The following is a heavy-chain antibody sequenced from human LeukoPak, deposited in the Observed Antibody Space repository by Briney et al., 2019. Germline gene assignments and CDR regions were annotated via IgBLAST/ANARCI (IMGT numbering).Heavy chain of an antibody. V-gene: IGHV1-2*02. CDR2: INPNSGGT. CDR3: ARRQYSSSSFADY. D-gene: IGHD6-6*01. CDR1: GYTFTGYY. J-gene: IGHJ4*02. Sequence: ASVKVSCKASGYTFTGYYMHWVRQAPGQGLEWMGWINPNSGGTNYAQKFQGRVTMTRDTSISTAYMELSRLRSDDTAVYYCARRQYSSSSFADYWGQGTLVTVSS.